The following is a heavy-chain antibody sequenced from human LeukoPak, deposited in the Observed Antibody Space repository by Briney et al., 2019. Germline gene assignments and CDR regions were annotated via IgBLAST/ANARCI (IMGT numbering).Heavy chain of an antibody. CDR2: INHSGST. J-gene: IGHJ3*02. CDR1: GGSFSGYY. CDR3: ARMARGAASPSKGAFDI. Sequence: PSETLSLTCAVYGGSFSGYYWSWIRQPPGKGLEWIGEINHSGSTHYNPPLKRRDTISVDTSKNQFSLKLSSVTAADTAVYYCARMARGAASPSKGAFDIWGQGTMVTVSS. V-gene: IGHV4-34*01. D-gene: IGHD6-25*01.